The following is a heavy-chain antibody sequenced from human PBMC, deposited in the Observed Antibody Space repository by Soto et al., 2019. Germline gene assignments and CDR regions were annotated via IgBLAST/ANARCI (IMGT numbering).Heavy chain of an antibody. CDR2: VSGSGGST. J-gene: IGHJ6*03. V-gene: IGHV3-23*01. D-gene: IGHD3-16*01. Sequence: GGSLRLSCAASGFTFSSYAMSWVRQAPGKGLEWVSAVSGSGGSTYYADSVKGRFTISRDNTNNTLYPQMMSLRAEETAVYYCEKALQSGDVMYYYYYMDVWGEGTTVSVS. CDR1: GFTFSSYA. CDR3: EKALQSGDVMYYYYYMDV.